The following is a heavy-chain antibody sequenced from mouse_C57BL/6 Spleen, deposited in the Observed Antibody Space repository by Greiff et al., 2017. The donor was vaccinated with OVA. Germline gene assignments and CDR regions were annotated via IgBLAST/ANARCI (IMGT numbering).Heavy chain of an antibody. CDR3: ARDGDFDAY. Sequence: VKLMESGPELVKPGASVKISCKASGYAFSSSWMNWVKQRPGKGLEWIGRLYPGDGDTNYNGKFKGKATLTADKSSSTAYMRLSSLTSEDSAVYFCARDGDFDAYWGQGTLVTVSA. V-gene: IGHV1-82*01. J-gene: IGHJ3*01. D-gene: IGHD2-3*01. CDR2: LYPGDGDT. CDR1: GYAFSSSW.